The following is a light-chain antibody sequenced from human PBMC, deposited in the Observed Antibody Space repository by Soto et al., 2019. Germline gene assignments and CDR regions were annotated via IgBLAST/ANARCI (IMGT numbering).Light chain of an antibody. CDR2: DAS. J-gene: IGKJ1*01. Sequence: EIQLTQSPSTLSASLGERATLTCRASQSVSSWLAWYQQKPGKAPKLLIYDASSMESGVPSRFSGSGSETEFTLTIASLQPDDFATYYCQQYESFPVTFGPGTKVDIK. V-gene: IGKV1-5*01. CDR3: QQYESFPVT. CDR1: QSVSSW.